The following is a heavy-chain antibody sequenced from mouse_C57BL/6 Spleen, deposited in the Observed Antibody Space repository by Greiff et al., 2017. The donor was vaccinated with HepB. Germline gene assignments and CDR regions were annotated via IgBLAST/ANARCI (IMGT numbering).Heavy chain of an antibody. Sequence: EVQVVESGEGLVKPGGSLKLSCAASGFTFSSYAMSWVRQTPEKRLEWVAYISSGGDYIYYADTVKGRFTISRDNASNTLYLQMSSLKSEDTAMYYCTRDDWDGYFDVWGTGTTVTVSS. CDR2: ISSGGDYI. J-gene: IGHJ1*03. CDR3: TRDDWDGYFDV. D-gene: IGHD4-1*01. CDR1: GFTFSSYA. V-gene: IGHV5-9-1*02.